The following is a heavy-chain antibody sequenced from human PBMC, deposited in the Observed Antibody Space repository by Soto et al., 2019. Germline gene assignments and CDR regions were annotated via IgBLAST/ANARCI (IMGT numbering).Heavy chain of an antibody. Sequence: EASVKVSCKASGGTFSSYAISWVRQAPGQGLEWMGGIIPIFGTANYAQKFQGRVTITADESTSTAYMELSSLRSEDTAVYYRATGIGSYYYYGMDVWGQGTTVTVSS. CDR3: ATGIGSYYYYGMDV. CDR1: GGTFSSYA. V-gene: IGHV1-69*13. J-gene: IGHJ6*02. CDR2: IIPIFGTA. D-gene: IGHD3-10*01.